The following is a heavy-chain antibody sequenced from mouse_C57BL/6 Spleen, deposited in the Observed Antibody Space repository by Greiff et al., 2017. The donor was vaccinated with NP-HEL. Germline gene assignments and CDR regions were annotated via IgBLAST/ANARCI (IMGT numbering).Heavy chain of an antibody. CDR3: ASLNTVDVYAMDY. CDR1: GFTFSSYG. Sequence: EVKLVESGGDLVKPGGSLKLSCAASGFTFSSYGMSWVRQTPDKRLEWVATISSGGSYTYYPDSVKGRFTISRDNAKNTLYLQMSSLKSEDTAMYYCASLNTVDVYAMDYWGQGTSVTVSS. V-gene: IGHV5-6*01. D-gene: IGHD1-1*01. CDR2: ISSGGSYT. J-gene: IGHJ4*01.